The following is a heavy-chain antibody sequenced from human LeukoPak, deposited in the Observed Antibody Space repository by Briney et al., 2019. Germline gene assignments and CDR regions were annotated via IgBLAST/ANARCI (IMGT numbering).Heavy chain of an antibody. J-gene: IGHJ6*03. CDR3: ARELRFLSGYYYYYYYMDV. CDR2: INHSGST. Sequence: TSETLSLTCAVYGGSFSGYYWSWIRQPPGKGLEWIGEINHSGSTNYNPSLKSRVTISVDTSKNQFSLKLSTVTAADTAVYYCARELRFLSGYYYYYYYMDVWGKGTTVTVSS. CDR1: GGSFSGYY. V-gene: IGHV4-34*01. D-gene: IGHD3-3*01.